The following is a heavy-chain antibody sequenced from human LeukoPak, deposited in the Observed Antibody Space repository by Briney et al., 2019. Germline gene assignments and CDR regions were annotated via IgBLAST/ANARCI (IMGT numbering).Heavy chain of an antibody. D-gene: IGHD6-6*01. J-gene: IGHJ5*02. V-gene: IGHV4-61*03. CDR2: VYYIGTT. Sequence: SETLSLICTVSGGSVSSPDSYWSWVRQPPGKVLEWIGNVYYIGTTTYNSSLESRVSISVVKSKHHFSLILTSVTAADTAIYFCARNTSSSAWFDPWGQGTLVTVSS. CDR3: ARNTSSSAWFDP. CDR1: GGSVSSPDSY.